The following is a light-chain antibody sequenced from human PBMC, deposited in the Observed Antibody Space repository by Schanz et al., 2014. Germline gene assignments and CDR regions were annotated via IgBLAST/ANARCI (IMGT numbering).Light chain of an antibody. CDR2: EVT. V-gene: IGLV2-8*01. CDR3: SSFTSSSTGV. Sequence: QSVLTQPPSASGSPGQSVTISCTGTSSDIGNYNYVSWYQQHPGQAPKLVIYEVTKRPSGVPDRFSGSNSGNTASLTISGLQAEDEADYYCSSFTSSSTGVFGGGTKLTVL. J-gene: IGLJ3*02. CDR1: SSDIGNYNY.